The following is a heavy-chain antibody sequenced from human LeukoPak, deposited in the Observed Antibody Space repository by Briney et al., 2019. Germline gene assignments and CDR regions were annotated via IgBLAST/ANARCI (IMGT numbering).Heavy chain of an antibody. CDR2: ISGSGGST. J-gene: IGHJ3*02. CDR3: AKDRGYFDAFDI. D-gene: IGHD3-22*01. V-gene: IGHV3-23*01. Sequence: GGSLRLSCAASGFTFSIYAMNWVRQAPGKGLEWVSAISGSGGSTYYADSVKGRFTISRDNSKNTLYLQMNSLRAEDTAVYYCAKDRGYFDAFDIWGQGTMVTVSS. CDR1: GFTFSIYA.